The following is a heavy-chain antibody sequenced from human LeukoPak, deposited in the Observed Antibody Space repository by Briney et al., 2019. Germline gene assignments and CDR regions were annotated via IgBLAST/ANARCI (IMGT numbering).Heavy chain of an antibody. CDR3: VKDEATVVGGMDE. D-gene: IGHD4-23*01. Sequence: PGGSLRLSCAASGFTFKNYAMHWVRQAPGKGLEWVSGISWHSGTIDYADLVKGRFTISRDDAKNYVYLQMSSLRPEDTAFYYCVKDEATVVGGMDEWGQGTLVTVSS. CDR2: ISWHSGTI. J-gene: IGHJ4*02. CDR1: GFTFKNYA. V-gene: IGHV3-9*01.